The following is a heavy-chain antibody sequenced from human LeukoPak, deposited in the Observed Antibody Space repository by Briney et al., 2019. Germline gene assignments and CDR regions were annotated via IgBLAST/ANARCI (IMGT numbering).Heavy chain of an antibody. Sequence: PSETLSLTCAVSGGSISSGGYSWSWIRQPPGKGLEWIGYIYYSGSTYYNPSLKSRVTISVDTSKKQFSLKLSSVTAADTAVYYCARSLDYGDYYMDVWGKGTAVTVSS. D-gene: IGHD4-17*01. V-gene: IGHV4-30-4*07. CDR2: IYYSGST. J-gene: IGHJ6*03. CDR3: ARSLDYGDYYMDV. CDR1: GGSISSGGYS.